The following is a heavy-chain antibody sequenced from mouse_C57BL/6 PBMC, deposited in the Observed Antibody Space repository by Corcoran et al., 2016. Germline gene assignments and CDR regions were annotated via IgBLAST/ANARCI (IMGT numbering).Heavy chain of an antibody. Sequence: QVQLQQSGPELVKPGASVKISCKASGYTFTDYYINWVKQRPGQGLEWIGWIFPGSGSTYYNEKFKGKATLTVYKSSSTAYMLLSSLTSEDSAVYFCAIFITTVVGYFDYWGQGTTLTVSS. J-gene: IGHJ2*01. CDR1: GYTFTDYY. CDR3: AIFITTVVGYFDY. V-gene: IGHV1-75*01. D-gene: IGHD1-1*01. CDR2: IFPGSGST.